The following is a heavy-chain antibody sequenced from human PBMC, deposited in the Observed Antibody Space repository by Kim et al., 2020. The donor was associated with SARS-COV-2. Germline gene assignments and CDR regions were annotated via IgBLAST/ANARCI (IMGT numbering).Heavy chain of an antibody. Sequence: SVKVSCKASGGTFSSYAISWVRQAPGQGLEWMGGIIPIFGTANYAQKFQGRVTITADESTSTAYMELSSLRSEDTAVYYCASPRGVLIRGEYYYGMDVWGQGTTVTVSS. D-gene: IGHD3-10*01. CDR3: ASPRGVLIRGEYYYGMDV. V-gene: IGHV1-69*13. CDR2: IIPIFGTA. CDR1: GGTFSSYA. J-gene: IGHJ6*02.